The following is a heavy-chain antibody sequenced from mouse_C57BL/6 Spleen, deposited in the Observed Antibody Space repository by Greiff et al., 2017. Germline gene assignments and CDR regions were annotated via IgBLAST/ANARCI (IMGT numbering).Heavy chain of an antibody. V-gene: IGHV7-3*01. CDR3: ARYPIALGRDY. CDR1: GFTFTDYY. J-gene: IGHJ2*01. CDR2: IRNKANGYTT. Sequence: EVQGVESGGGLVQPGGSLSLSCAASGFTFTDYYMSWVRQPPGKALEWLGFIRNKANGYTTEYSASVKGRFTISRDNSQSILYLQMNALRAEDSATYYCARYPIALGRDYWGQGTTLTVSS.